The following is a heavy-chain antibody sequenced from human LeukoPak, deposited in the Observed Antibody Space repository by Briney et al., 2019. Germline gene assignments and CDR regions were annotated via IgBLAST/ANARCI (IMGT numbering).Heavy chain of an antibody. CDR3: AREYDSSGYGENWFDP. Sequence: GASVKVSCKASGYTFTSYAMNWVRQAPGQGLEWMGWINTNTGNPTYAQGFTGRFVFSLDASVSTAYLQISSLKAEDTAVYYCAREYDSSGYGENWFDPWGQGTLVTVSS. CDR1: GYTFTSYA. D-gene: IGHD3-22*01. CDR2: INTNTGNP. J-gene: IGHJ5*02. V-gene: IGHV7-4-1*02.